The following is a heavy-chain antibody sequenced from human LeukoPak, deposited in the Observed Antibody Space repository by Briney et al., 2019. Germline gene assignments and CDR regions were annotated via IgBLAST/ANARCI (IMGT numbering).Heavy chain of an antibody. CDR2: ISSSSSYI. J-gene: IGHJ5*02. CDR3: ARGIAAAGTWFDP. CDR1: GFTFSSYS. V-gene: IGHV3-21*01. Sequence: GGSLRLSCAASGFTFSSYSMNWVRQAPGKGLEWVSSISSSSSYIYYADSVKGRFTISRDNAKNSLYLQMDSLRAEDTAVYYCARGIAAAGTWFDPWGQGTLVTVSS. D-gene: IGHD6-13*01.